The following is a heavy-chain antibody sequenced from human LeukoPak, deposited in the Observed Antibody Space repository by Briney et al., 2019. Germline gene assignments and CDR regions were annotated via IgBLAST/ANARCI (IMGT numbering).Heavy chain of an antibody. D-gene: IGHD2-2*01. CDR1: GGSFSGYY. CDR2: INHSGSP. CDR3: ARKAGYCSSTSCTHYWYFDL. J-gene: IGHJ2*01. V-gene: IGHV4-34*01. Sequence: SETLSLTCAVYGGSFSGYYWSWIRQPPGKGLEWIGEINHSGSPNYNPSLKSRVTISVDPSKIQFSLKLSSVTAADTAVYYCARKAGYCSSTSCTHYWYFDLWGRGTLVTVSS.